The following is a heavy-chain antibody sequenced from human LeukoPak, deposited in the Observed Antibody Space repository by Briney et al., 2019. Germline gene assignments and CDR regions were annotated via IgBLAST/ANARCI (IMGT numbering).Heavy chain of an antibody. J-gene: IGHJ6*02. CDR1: GGSITSDSYY. CDR2: IYYSGNT. V-gene: IGHV4-30-4*01. Sequence: PSETLSLTCTVSGGSITSDSYYWTWIRQPPGKGLEWIGYIYYSGNTNYNPSLKSRVTISVDTSKNQFSLRLRSVTAADTAVYYCARDGGSNGLDVWGQGTTVTVSS. CDR3: ARDGGSNGLDV.